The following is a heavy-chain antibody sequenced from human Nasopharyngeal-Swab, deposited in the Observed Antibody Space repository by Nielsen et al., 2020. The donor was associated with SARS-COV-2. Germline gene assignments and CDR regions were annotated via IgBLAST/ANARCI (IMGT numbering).Heavy chain of an antibody. CDR1: GYTFTSYD. J-gene: IGHJ4*02. V-gene: IGHV1-8*01. D-gene: IGHD1-26*01. Sequence: ASVKVSCKASGYTFTSYDINWVRRATGQGLEWMGWMNPNSGNTGYAQKFQGRVTMTRNTSIRTAYMELSSLRSEDTAVYYCARGGVGAVGGALDYWGQGTQVTVSS. CDR3: ARGGVGAVGGALDY. CDR2: MNPNSGNT.